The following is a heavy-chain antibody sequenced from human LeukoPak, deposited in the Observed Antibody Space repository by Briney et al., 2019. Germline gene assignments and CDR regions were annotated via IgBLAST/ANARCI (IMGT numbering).Heavy chain of an antibody. V-gene: IGHV1-2*02. CDR1: GYTFTSYG. D-gene: IGHD3-22*01. Sequence: ASVKVSCKASGYTFTSYGISWVRQAPGQGLEWMGWINSNSGGTNYAQKFQGRVTMTRDTSISTAYMELSRLRSDDTAVYYCARDYYDSSGNGYYYYMDVWGKGTTVTISS. J-gene: IGHJ6*03. CDR2: INSNSGGT. CDR3: ARDYYDSSGNGYYYYMDV.